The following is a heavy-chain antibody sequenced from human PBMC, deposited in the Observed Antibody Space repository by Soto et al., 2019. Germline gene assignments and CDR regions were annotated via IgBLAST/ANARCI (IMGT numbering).Heavy chain of an antibody. Sequence: QVQLQESGPGLVKPSQTLSLTCTVSGGSISSGDYYWSWIRQPPGKGLEWIGYIYYSGSTYYNPSLKSRVTISVDTSKNQFSRKLSSVTAADTAVYYCASAPHLGHVVVIPWWNDYWGQGTLVTVSS. CDR1: GGSISSGDYY. V-gene: IGHV4-30-4*01. J-gene: IGHJ4*02. D-gene: IGHD3-22*01. CDR3: ASAPHLGHVVVIPWWNDY. CDR2: IYYSGST.